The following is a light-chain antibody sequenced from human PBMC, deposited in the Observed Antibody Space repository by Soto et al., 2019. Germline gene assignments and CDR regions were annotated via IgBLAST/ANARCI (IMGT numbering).Light chain of an antibody. CDR1: QSVTSNY. CDR2: GAS. V-gene: IGKV3-20*01. CDR3: QHYVTSPRT. Sequence: EIVLTQSPGTLSLSPWERATLSCGASQSVTSNYLAWYQQKPGQAPRLLIFGASIRVTGIPDRFIGSGSGTDFTLTISRLEPEDFAVYYCQHYVTSPRTFGQGTKVDIK. J-gene: IGKJ1*01.